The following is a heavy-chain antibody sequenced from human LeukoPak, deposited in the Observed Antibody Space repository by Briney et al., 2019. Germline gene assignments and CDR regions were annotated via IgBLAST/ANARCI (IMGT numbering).Heavy chain of an antibody. Sequence: PGGSLRLSCAASGFTFSSYAMHWVRQAPGKGLEWVAVIWYDGSDEYYADSVKGRFTISRDNSKNTLFLQMNSLRAEDTAVYHCARKMGLEFDYWGQGTLVTVSS. D-gene: IGHD5-24*01. CDR3: ARKMGLEFDY. CDR2: IWYDGSDE. V-gene: IGHV3-33*08. J-gene: IGHJ4*02. CDR1: GFTFSSYA.